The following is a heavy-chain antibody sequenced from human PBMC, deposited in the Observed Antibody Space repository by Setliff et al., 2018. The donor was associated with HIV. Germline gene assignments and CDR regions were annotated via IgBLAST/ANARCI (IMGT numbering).Heavy chain of an antibody. V-gene: IGHV4-39*01. D-gene: IGHD3-3*01. CDR1: GDSVSSRKYY. Sequence: PSETLSLTCSVSGDSVSSRKYYWGWIRQSPGKGLAWIGSVYFNGITHDNPSLKSRVTTSVDTSKNQFFLHLSSVTAADTAIYYGVTVVQDDLGVALFDYWGQGALVTVSS. J-gene: IGHJ4*02. CDR3: VTVVQDDLGVALFDY. CDR2: VYFNGIT.